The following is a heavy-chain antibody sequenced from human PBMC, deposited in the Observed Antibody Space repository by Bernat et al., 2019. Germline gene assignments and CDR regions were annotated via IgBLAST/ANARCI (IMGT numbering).Heavy chain of an antibody. Sequence: EVQLVQSGAEVKKPGESLRISCKGSGYTFTSYWISWVHQMPGKGLEWMGTIDPSDYYSNYSPSFQGHVTISADKSISTAYLQWSSLKASDTAMYYCARGASTRPFDYWGQGTLVTISS. CDR3: ARGASTRPFDY. CDR1: GYTFTSYW. V-gene: IGHV5-10-1*03. J-gene: IGHJ4*02. CDR2: IDPSDYYS.